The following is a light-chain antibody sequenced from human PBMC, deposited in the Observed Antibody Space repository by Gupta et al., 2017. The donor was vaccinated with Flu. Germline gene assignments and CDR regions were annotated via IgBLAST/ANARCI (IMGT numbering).Light chain of an antibody. CDR3: QQYMNWTRT. CDR1: PSVSSN. Sequence: ELVMTQSPATLSLSPGERATLSCWASPSVSSNLAWYQQKPGQGPRLLIHGASTRATGIPARFSGSGSGTEFTLTISSLQSEDFAVYYCQQYMNWTRTFGQGTRVEIK. J-gene: IGKJ1*01. V-gene: IGKV3-15*01. CDR2: GAS.